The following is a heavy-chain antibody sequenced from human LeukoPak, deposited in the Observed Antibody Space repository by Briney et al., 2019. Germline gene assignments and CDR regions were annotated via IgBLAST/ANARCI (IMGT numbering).Heavy chain of an antibody. CDR1: GYSFTNYW. Sequence: GESLKISCKGSGYSFTNYWIGWVRQMPGKGLEWIGIIYPGDSAIKYSPSFQGQVTISVDRSISTAYLQWSSLKASDTAMYYCARRSGGYFAFDIRGQGTMVTVSS. J-gene: IGHJ3*02. CDR2: IYPGDSAI. D-gene: IGHD1-26*01. CDR3: ARRSGGYFAFDI. V-gene: IGHV5-51*01.